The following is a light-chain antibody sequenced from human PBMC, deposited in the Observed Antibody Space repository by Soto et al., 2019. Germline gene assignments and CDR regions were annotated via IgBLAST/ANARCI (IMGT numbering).Light chain of an antibody. V-gene: IGLV2-11*01. Sequence: QSALTQPRSVSGSPGQSVTISCTGTSSDVGGYNYVSWYQQYPAKAPKLMIYDVSQRPSGVPDRFSGSKSGNTASLTISGLQAEDEADYCCCSYAGSHFLFGGGTKLTVL. J-gene: IGLJ2*01. CDR3: CSYAGSHFL. CDR1: SSDVGGYNY. CDR2: DVS.